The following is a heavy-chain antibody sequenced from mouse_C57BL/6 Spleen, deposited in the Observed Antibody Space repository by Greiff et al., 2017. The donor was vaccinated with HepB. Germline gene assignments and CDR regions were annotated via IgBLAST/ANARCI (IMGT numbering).Heavy chain of an antibody. CDR3: ARRGGFITTVVEAMDY. J-gene: IGHJ4*01. V-gene: IGHV5-6*02. D-gene: IGHD1-1*01. Sequence: EVKLQESGGDLVKPGGSLKLSCAASGFTFSSYGMSWVRQTPDKRLEWVATISSGGSYTYYPDSVKGRFTISRDNAKNTLYLQMSSLKSEDTAMYYCARRGGFITTVVEAMDYWGQGTSVTVSS. CDR2: ISSGGSYT. CDR1: GFTFSSYG.